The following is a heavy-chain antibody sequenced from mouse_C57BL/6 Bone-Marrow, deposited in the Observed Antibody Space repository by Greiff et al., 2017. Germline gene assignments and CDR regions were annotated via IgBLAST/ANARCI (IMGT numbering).Heavy chain of an antibody. CDR3: ARDFYGSSPHYYAMDY. D-gene: IGHD1-1*01. Sequence: EVNLVESGGGLVKPGGSLKLSCAASGFTFSDYGMHWVRQAPEKGLEWVAYISSGSSTIYYADTVKGRFTISRDNAKNTLFLQMTSLRSEDTAMYYCARDFYGSSPHYYAMDYWGQGTSVTVSS. J-gene: IGHJ4*01. V-gene: IGHV5-17*01. CDR1: GFTFSDYG. CDR2: ISSGSSTI.